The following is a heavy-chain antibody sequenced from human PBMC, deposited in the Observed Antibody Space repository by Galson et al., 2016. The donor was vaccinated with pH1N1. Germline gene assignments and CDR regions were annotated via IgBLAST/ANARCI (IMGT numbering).Heavy chain of an antibody. CDR2: ISGTSLSR. CDR3: AKPSDKRLPFYYFDS. CDR1: GFSFSNFV. J-gene: IGHJ4*02. D-gene: IGHD5-12*01. V-gene: IGHV3-23*01. Sequence: SLRLSCAASGFSFSNFVMSWVRQAPGKGLEWVSSISGTSLSRYYTDSVKGRFTTTRDNSRNTLFLQMDSPRAEDTAVYYCAKPSDKRLPFYYFDSWGQGTLVTVSS.